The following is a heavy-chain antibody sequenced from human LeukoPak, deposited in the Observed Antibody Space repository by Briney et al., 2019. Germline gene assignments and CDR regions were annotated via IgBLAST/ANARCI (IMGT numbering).Heavy chain of an antibody. J-gene: IGHJ4*02. CDR2: ISWNSGSI. Sequence: PGGSLRLSCAASGFTFDDYAMQWVRQAPGKGLEWVSGISWNSGSIGYADSVKGRFTISRDNAKNSLYLQMNSLRAEDTALYYCAKAPQGWLQSQLDYWGQGTLVTVSS. CDR1: GFTFDDYA. V-gene: IGHV3-9*01. D-gene: IGHD5-24*01. CDR3: AKAPQGWLQSQLDY.